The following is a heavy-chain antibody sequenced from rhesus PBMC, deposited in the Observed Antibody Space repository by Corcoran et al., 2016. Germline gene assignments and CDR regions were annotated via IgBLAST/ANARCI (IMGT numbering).Heavy chain of an antibody. CDR1: EFTFSSYD. Sequence: VEQLVESGGALVQPGASLSLSCAASEFTFSSYDMHWFRHAPGEGLEWVSAISMGGGTYNPDSVKGRFTISRDNAKNSLYLQMNSLRAEDTAVYYCARGSGIAAAADAFDFWGQGLRVTVSS. J-gene: IGHJ3*01. CDR3: ARGSGIAAAADAFDF. D-gene: IGHD6-31*01. V-gene: IGHV3-132*02. CDR2: ISMGGGT.